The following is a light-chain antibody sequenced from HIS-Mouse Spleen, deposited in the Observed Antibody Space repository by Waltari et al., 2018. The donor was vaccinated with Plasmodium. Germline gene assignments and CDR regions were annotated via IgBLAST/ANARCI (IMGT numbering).Light chain of an antibody. CDR3: CSYAGSSTWV. CDR2: ECS. V-gene: IGLV2-23*01. J-gene: IGLJ3*02. CDR1: NSDVGRYNR. Sequence: QSALTQPASVSGSPGQSITIACPGTNSDVGRYNRVPWYQPHPGKAPKLMIYECSKRPSWVSNRFSGSKSGNTASLTISGLQAEDEADYYCCSYAGSSTWVFGGGTKLTVL.